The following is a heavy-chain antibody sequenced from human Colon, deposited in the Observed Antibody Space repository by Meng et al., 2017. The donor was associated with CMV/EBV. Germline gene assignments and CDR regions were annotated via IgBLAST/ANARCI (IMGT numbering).Heavy chain of an antibody. Sequence: EGQVEESGARLCQPGGSMILSCAASGLSVSSNYMSWGRQAPGKGLEWVSVIYVDGSTYYAESVRGRFTISRDSSTNTVHLHLNSLRDDDSAVYYCARDLGGGDYFDYWGQGTLVTVSS. CDR3: ARDLGGGDYFDY. CDR1: GLSVSSNY. J-gene: IGHJ4*02. CDR2: IYVDGST. V-gene: IGHV3-53*01. D-gene: IGHD3-16*01.